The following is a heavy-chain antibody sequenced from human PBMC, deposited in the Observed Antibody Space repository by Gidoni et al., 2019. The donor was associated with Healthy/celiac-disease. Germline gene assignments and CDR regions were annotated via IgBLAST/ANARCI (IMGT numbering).Heavy chain of an antibody. V-gene: IGHV4-34*01. CDR3: ARGRPTHRGSGGVFAYIRYFDY. CDR1: GGSFSGFY. D-gene: IGHD4-4*01. Sequence: QVQLQQWGAGLLKPSETLSLTCAVYGGSFSGFYWSWIRQPPGKGLEWIGEINHSGSTNYNPSLKSRVTISVDTSKNQFSLKLSSVTAADTAVYYCARGRPTHRGSGGVFAYIRYFDYWGQGTLVTVSS. J-gene: IGHJ4*02. CDR2: INHSGST.